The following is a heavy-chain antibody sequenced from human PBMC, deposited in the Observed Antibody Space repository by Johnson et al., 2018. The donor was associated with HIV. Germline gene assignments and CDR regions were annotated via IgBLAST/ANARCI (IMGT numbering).Heavy chain of an antibody. Sequence: VQLVESGGGLVQPGGSLRLSYAASGFTVSGNYMSWVRQAPGKGLEWVSIIYSGGSTFYADSVKGRFTISRDNSKNTLYLQMNSLRAEDTAVYYCARGRDSSGFNDAFDIWGQGTMVTVSS. J-gene: IGHJ3*02. D-gene: IGHD3-22*01. CDR1: GFTVSGNY. CDR2: IYSGGST. V-gene: IGHV3-66*01. CDR3: ARGRDSSGFNDAFDI.